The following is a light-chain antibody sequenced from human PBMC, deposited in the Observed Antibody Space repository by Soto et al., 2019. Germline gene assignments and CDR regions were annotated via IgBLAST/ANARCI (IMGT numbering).Light chain of an antibody. CDR1: HTVGSY. CDR2: DTS. J-gene: IGKJ5*01. Sequence: EVVMRQSPATLSVSPGEGATLSCRASHTVGSYLAWFQQTPGQAPRLLIYDTSNRAAGIPARFSGSGSGTDFTLTISSLETEDFAVYCCQQYGSSPLTFGQGTRLEIK. CDR3: QQYGSSPLT. V-gene: IGKV3-11*01.